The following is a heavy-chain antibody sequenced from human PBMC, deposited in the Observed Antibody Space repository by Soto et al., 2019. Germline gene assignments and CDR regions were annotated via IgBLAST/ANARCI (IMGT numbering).Heavy chain of an antibody. CDR2: ISSTTNYI. V-gene: IGHV3-21*06. CDR3: ARESEDLTSNFDY. Sequence: GWSLRLSCAASGFTFTRYSMNWVLQAPGKGLEWVSSISSTTNYIYYGDSMKGRFTISRDNAENSLYLEMNSLRAEDTAVYYCARESEDLTSNFDYWGQGTLVTVSS. J-gene: IGHJ4*02. CDR1: GFTFTRYS.